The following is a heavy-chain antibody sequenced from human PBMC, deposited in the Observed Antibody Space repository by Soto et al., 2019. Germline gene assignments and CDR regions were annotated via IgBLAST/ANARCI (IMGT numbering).Heavy chain of an antibody. J-gene: IGHJ4*02. CDR3: ARSLLNVILPLGY. D-gene: IGHD3-3*02. CDR1: GYTFSGNY. CDR2: INTLSGDT. Sequence: QVQLVQSGAEVKKPGASVKVSCKASGYTFSGNYMHWVRQAPGQGLEWMGWINTLSGDTSFPQKFQGRLAMTRDTSIDTAFMEVSRLTSDDTAIYYCARSLLNVILPLGYWGQGTLVSVSS. V-gene: IGHV1-2*02.